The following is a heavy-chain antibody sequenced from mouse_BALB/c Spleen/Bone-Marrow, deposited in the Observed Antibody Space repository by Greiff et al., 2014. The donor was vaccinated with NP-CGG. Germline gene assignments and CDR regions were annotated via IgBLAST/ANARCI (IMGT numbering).Heavy chain of an antibody. J-gene: IGHJ3*01. D-gene: IGHD2-4*01. V-gene: IGHV1S82*01. CDR2: IHPSDSET. CDR3: ASDDYVGSWFAY. Sequence: QVQLKHSGAELVRPGASVKLSCKASGYSFTNYWMNWMKQRPGQGLEWIGMIHPSDSETRLNQKFKDKATLTVDKSSSTAYMQLSSPTSEDSAVYYCASDDYVGSWFAYWGQGTLVTVSA. CDR1: GYSFTNYW.